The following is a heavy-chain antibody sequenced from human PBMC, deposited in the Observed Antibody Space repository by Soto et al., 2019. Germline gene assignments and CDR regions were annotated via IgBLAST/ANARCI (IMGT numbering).Heavy chain of an antibody. Sequence: SETLSLTCTVSGGSISSYYWSWIRQPPGKGLEWIGYIYYSGSTNYNPSLKSRVTISVDTSKNQFSLKLSSVTAADTAVYYCARHKVPGDNYYYYYMDVWGKGTTVTVSS. J-gene: IGHJ6*03. D-gene: IGHD3-10*01. CDR2: IYYSGST. V-gene: IGHV4-59*08. CDR1: GGSISSYY. CDR3: ARHKVPGDNYYYYYMDV.